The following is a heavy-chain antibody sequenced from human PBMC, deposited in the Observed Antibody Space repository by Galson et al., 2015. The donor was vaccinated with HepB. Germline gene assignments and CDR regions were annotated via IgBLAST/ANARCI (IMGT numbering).Heavy chain of an antibody. CDR2: VSSDGGTQ. Sequence: SLRLSCAASGFVFSSCGMQWVRQAPGKGLEWVAVVSSDGGTQFYADSVKGRFTISRDNSKNTLYLQMNSLRAEDTAVYYCAKNGIAAAWGQGTLVTVSS. V-gene: IGHV3-30*18. D-gene: IGHD6-13*01. J-gene: IGHJ5*02. CDR3: AKNGIAAA. CDR1: GFVFSSCG.